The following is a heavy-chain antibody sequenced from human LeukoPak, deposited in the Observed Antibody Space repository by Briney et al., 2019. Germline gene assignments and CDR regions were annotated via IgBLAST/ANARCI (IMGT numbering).Heavy chain of an antibody. CDR3: SRDAGSGYFDY. CDR1: GFTFGSYA. Sequence: PGGSLRLSCAASGFTFGSYAMNWVCQAPGKGLEWVSYISTSSSTIYYADSVKGRFTISRDNAKNSLYLHMNRLRDEETAVYYYSRDAGSGYFDYWGQGTLVTVSP. V-gene: IGHV3-48*02. J-gene: IGHJ4*02. D-gene: IGHD6-19*01. CDR2: ISTSSSTI.